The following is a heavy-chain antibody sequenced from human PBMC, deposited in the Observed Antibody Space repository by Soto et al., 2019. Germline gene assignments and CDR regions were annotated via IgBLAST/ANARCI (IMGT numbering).Heavy chain of an antibody. CDR2: INPNSGGT. J-gene: IGHJ6*02. D-gene: IGHD5-18*01. V-gene: IGHV1-2*04. CDR1: GYTFTGYY. Sequence: QVQLVQSGAEVKKPGASVKVSCKASGYTFTGYYMHWVRQAPGQGLEWMGWINPNSGGTNYAQKFQGWVTMTMDTSISTAYMELSRLRSDDTAVYYCARFDPVYSYGQYYYYYGMDVWGQGTTVTVSS. CDR3: ARFDPVYSYGQYYYYYGMDV.